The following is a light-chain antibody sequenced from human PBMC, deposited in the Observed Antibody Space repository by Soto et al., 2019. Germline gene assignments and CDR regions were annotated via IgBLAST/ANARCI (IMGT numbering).Light chain of an antibody. CDR2: GNS. V-gene: IGLV1-40*01. J-gene: IGLJ3*02. CDR3: QSYDSSLTGV. Sequence: QSVLTQPPSVSGATGQRVTISCTGCSSNIGAGYDVHWYQQVPGTAPKLLIYGNSNRPSGVPDRFSGSKSGTSASLAISGLQAEDEADYYCQSYDSSLTGVFGGGTKLTV. CDR1: SSNIGAGYD.